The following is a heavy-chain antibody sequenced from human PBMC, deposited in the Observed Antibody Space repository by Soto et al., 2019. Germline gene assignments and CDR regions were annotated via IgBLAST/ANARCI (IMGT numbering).Heavy chain of an antibody. J-gene: IGHJ5*02. CDR1: GGSISSYY. CDR2: IYYSGST. D-gene: IGHD3-10*01. V-gene: IGHV4-59*13. Sequence: SETLSLTCTVSGGSISSYYWSWIRQPPGKGLEWIGYIYYSGSTNYNPSLKSRVTISVDTSKNQFSLKLSSVTAADTAVYYCARDRYGSGSFYIENWFDPWGQGTLVTVSS. CDR3: ARDRYGSGSFYIENWFDP.